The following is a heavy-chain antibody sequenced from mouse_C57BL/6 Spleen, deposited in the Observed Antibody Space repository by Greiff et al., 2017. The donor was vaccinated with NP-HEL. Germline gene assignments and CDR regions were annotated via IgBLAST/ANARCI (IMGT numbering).Heavy chain of an antibody. CDR1: GFNIKDYY. D-gene: IGHD1-1*01. CDR2: IDPEDGET. Sequence: EVQLQQSGAELVKPGASVKLSCTASGFNIKDYYMHWVKQRTEQGLEWIGRIDPEDGETKYAPKCQGKATITADTSSNTAYLQLSSLTSEDNAVYYCARDGYGSSYSYYFDYWGQGTTLTVSS. CDR3: ARDGYGSSYSYYFDY. J-gene: IGHJ2*01. V-gene: IGHV14-2*01.